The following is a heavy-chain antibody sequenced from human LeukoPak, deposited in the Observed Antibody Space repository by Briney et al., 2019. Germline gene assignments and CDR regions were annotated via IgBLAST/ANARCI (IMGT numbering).Heavy chain of an antibody. V-gene: IGHV3-21*01. CDR1: GFTFSSYS. CDR2: ISSSSSYI. J-gene: IGHJ3*02. CDR3: ARDRAAAAGDGAFDI. Sequence: GGSLRLSCAASGFTFSSYSMNWVRQAPGKGLGWVSSISSSSSYIYYADSVKGRFTISRDNAKNSLYLQMNSLRAEDTAVYYCARDRAAAAGDGAFDIWGQGTMVTVSS. D-gene: IGHD6-13*01.